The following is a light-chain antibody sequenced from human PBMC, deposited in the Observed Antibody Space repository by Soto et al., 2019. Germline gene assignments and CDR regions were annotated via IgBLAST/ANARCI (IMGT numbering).Light chain of an antibody. CDR3: CSYAGTYPYV. V-gene: IGLV2-11*01. CDR2: DVS. Sequence: QSVLTQPRSVSGSPGQSVTISCTGTSSDVGGFNYVSWYQQHPGKDPKLMIYDVSERPSGVPDRFSGSKSGNTASLTISGLQADDEADYYCCSYAGTYPYVFGTGTKVTVL. CDR1: SSDVGGFNY. J-gene: IGLJ1*01.